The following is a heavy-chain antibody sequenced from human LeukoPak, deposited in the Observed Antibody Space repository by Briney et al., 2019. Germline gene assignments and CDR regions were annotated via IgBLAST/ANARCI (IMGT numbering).Heavy chain of an antibody. CDR3: GRNRLGKALDI. J-gene: IGHJ3*02. CDR2: FDPEDGET. Sequence: GASVKVSCKVSGYTLTELSMHWVRQAPGKGLEWMGGFDPEDGETIYAQKFQGRVTLTRDTSISTAYMELNRLRSDDTAIYYCGRNRLGKALDIWGQGTMVTVSS. CDR1: GYTLTELS. D-gene: IGHD7-27*01. V-gene: IGHV1-24*01.